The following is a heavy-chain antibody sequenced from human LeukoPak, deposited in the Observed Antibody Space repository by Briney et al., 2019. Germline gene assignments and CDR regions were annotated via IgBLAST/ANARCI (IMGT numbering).Heavy chain of an antibody. CDR2: ISENSARI. CDR1: GFIFRNFP. D-gene: IGHD2-8*02. Sequence: GGSLRLSCAASGFIFRNFPMTWVRQAPGKGLEWVSSISENSARIYYADSVKGRFTISRDNSKNTLSLQMNSLRAEDTALYYCAKYVLVTGADAFDIWGQGTMVTVSS. CDR3: AKYVLVTGADAFDI. J-gene: IGHJ3*02. V-gene: IGHV3-23*01.